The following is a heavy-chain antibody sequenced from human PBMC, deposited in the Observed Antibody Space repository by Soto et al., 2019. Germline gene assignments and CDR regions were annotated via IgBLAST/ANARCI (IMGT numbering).Heavy chain of an antibody. J-gene: IGHJ4*02. V-gene: IGHV3-21*01. CDR3: ARDVRFLEWLLHYYFDY. Sequence: EVQLVESGGGLVKPGGSLRLSCAASGVTFSSYSMNWVRQAPGKGLEWVSSISSSSSYIYYADSVKGRFTISRDNAKNSLYLQMNSLRAEDTAVYYCARDVRFLEWLLHYYFDYWGQGTLVTVSS. D-gene: IGHD3-3*01. CDR1: GVTFSSYS. CDR2: ISSSSSYI.